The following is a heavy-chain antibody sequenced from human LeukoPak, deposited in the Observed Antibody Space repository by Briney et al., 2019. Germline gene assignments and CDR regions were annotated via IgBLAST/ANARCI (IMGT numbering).Heavy chain of an antibody. V-gene: IGHV4-34*01. CDR3: ARANDYGDPLPRYMDV. D-gene: IGHD4-17*01. CDR2: INHSGST. J-gene: IGHJ6*03. CDR1: GGSLSGYY. Sequence: SETLSLTCAVYGGSLSGYYWSWIRQPPGKGLEWIGEINHSGSTNYNPSLKSRVTISVDTSKNQFSLKVSSVTAADTAVYYCARANDYGDPLPRYMDVWGKGTTVTVSS.